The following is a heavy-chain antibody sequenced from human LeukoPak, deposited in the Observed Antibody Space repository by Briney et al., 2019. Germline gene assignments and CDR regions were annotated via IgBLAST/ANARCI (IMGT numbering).Heavy chain of an antibody. V-gene: IGHV4-31*03. D-gene: IGHD4-17*01. Sequence: SETLSLTCTVSGGSISSGDYYWSWIRQHPGKGLEWIGYIYYSGSTYFIPSLKSRVTISVDTSKNHFSLKLSSMTAADTAVYYCARSKYGDYSDYWGQGTLVTVSS. J-gene: IGHJ4*02. CDR2: IYYSGST. CDR3: ARSKYGDYSDY. CDR1: GGSISSGDYY.